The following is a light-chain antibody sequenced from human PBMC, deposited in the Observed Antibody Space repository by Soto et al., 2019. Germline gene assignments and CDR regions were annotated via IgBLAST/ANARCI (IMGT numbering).Light chain of an antibody. CDR2: ATS. J-gene: IGKJ1*01. CDR1: QTISGSY. CDR3: QHYSMSPWT. Sequence: EVVLTQSPGTLSLTPGERATLSCRPSQTISGSYLAWYQQKPGQAPRLLIYATSRRATGIPDRFSGSGSETGFTLTISRLEPEDFAVYYCQHYSMSPWTFGQGTKVEIK. V-gene: IGKV3-20*01.